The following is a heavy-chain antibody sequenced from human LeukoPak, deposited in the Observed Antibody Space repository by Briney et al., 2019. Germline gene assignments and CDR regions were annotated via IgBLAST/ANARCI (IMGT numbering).Heavy chain of an antibody. V-gene: IGHV3-7*01. J-gene: IGHJ4*02. D-gene: IGHD3-10*01. CDR1: GFTFSDYW. Sequence: GGSLTLSCAASGFTFSDYWMTWVRQAPGKGLEWVANIKQDGSDKYYADSVRGRFTISRDNAKSSLYLQMNSLRAEDTAVYYCVKGGSDSYYPYFDYWGQGTLVTVSS. CDR3: VKGGSDSYYPYFDY. CDR2: IKQDGSDK.